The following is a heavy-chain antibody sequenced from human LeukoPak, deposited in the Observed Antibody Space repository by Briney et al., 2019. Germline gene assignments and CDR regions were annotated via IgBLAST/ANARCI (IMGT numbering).Heavy chain of an antibody. D-gene: IGHD6-19*01. CDR3: ARYYSSGWYPGYFDY. V-gene: IGHV4-59*12. CDR1: GGSISSYY. J-gene: IGHJ4*02. Sequence: SETLSLTCSVSGGSISSYYWSWIRQPPGKGLEWIGYIYYSGRTSYNPSLKSRVTISVDTSKNQFSLKLSSVTAADTAVYYCARYYSSGWYPGYFDYWGQGTLVTVSS. CDR2: IYYSGRT.